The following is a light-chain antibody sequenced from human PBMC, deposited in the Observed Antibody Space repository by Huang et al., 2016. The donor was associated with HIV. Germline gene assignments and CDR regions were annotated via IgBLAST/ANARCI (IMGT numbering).Light chain of an antibody. Sequence: EIVLTQSPATLSLSPGEGATPSCGASQRFDSSLAWYQQKPGQAPRLLIYDASNRATGIPARFSGSGAGTDFTLTISSLEPEDFAVYYCQQRSNWLTFGGGTKVEIK. CDR1: QRFDSS. CDR2: DAS. V-gene: IGKV3D-11*02. CDR3: QQRSNWLT. J-gene: IGKJ4*01.